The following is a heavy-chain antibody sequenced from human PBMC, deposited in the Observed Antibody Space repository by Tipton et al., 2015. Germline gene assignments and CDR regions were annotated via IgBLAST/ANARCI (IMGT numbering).Heavy chain of an antibody. J-gene: IGHJ4*02. V-gene: IGHV4-61*01. D-gene: IGHD4-17*01. CDR1: GGSVSSGSYY. CDR3: ARAYDYGDSPPGPLGY. CDR2: IYYRGST. Sequence: TLSLTCTVSGGSVSSGSYYWSWIRQPPGKGLEWIGYIYYRGSTNYNPSLKSRVTISVDTSKNQFSLILTSVTAADTAVYYCARAYDYGDSPPGPLGYWGQGTLVTVSS.